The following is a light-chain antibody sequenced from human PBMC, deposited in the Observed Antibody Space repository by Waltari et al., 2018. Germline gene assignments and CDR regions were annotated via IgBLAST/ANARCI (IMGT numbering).Light chain of an antibody. Sequence: DIQMTQSPSSLSASVGDRVTITCRASQGITNDLAWYQQKPGETPKPLIYEASSLESGIPSRFSGSGSGTDFTLTISSLQSEDFATYYCQHYYSTPWTFGQGTKVEIK. V-gene: IGKV1-NL1*01. J-gene: IGKJ1*01. CDR1: QGITND. CDR3: QHYYSTPWT. CDR2: EAS.